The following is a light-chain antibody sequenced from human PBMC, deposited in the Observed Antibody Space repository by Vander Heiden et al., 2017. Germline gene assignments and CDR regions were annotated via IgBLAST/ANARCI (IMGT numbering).Light chain of an antibody. Sequence: DVVMTQYPLSLPVTPGEPDTIPCRSSQSLLHSDGYNYLAWYLQKPGQSPQLLIYLASNRASGVPDRFSGSALGTYFTLRISRVEAEDVGVYYCMQALQPPLTFGQGTKVELK. CDR2: LAS. V-gene: IGKV2-28*01. CDR3: MQALQPPLT. J-gene: IGKJ1*01. CDR1: QSLLHSDGYNY.